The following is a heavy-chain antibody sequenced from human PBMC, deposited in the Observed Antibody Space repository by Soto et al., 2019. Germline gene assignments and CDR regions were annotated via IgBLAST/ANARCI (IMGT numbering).Heavy chain of an antibody. V-gene: IGHV1-18*01. D-gene: IGHD1-1*01. CDR2: ISAHNGNT. CDR1: GYAFTTYG. J-gene: IGHJ4*02. CDR3: ARGRYGDY. Sequence: QVHLVQSGAEVKKPGASVKVSCKGSGYAFTTYGITWVRQTPGQALEWMGWISAHNGNTNYAQKLQGRVTVTRDTSTSTAYMELRSLRSDDTAVYYCARGRYGDYWGQGALVTVSS.